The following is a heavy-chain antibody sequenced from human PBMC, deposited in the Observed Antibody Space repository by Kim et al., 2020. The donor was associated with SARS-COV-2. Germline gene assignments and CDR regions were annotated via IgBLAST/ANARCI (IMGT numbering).Heavy chain of an antibody. CDR3: AKAIAGAGSDY. CDR1: GFTFSSYG. Sequence: GGSLRLSCAASGFTFSSYGMPWVRQAPGKGLEWVAAISDDGSNKYYADSVKGRFTISRDNSKNTLYLQMNSLRAEDTAVYYCAKAIAGAGSDYWGQGTLVTVSS. V-gene: IGHV3-30*18. J-gene: IGHJ4*02. D-gene: IGHD6-13*01. CDR2: ISDDGSNK.